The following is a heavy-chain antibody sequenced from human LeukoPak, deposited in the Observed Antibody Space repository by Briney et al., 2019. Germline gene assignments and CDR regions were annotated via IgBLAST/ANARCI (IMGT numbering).Heavy chain of an antibody. J-gene: IGHJ4*02. CDR3: ASGRDGYNLRFDY. D-gene: IGHD5-24*01. CDR1: GFTFASYA. Sequence: GGSLRLSCAASGFTFASYAMSWVRQAPGKGLEWVSVIYSGGSTYYADSVKGRFTISRDNSKNTLYLQMNSLRAEDTAVYYCASGRDGYNLRFDYWGQGTLVTVSS. CDR2: IYSGGST. V-gene: IGHV3-66*01.